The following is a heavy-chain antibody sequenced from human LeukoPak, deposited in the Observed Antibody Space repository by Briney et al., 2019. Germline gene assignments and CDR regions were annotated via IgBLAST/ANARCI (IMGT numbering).Heavy chain of an antibody. Sequence: PGGSLRLSCAASGFTFSTYAMSWVRQAPGKGLEWVSPISSRSSYIYYADSVKGRCTISRDNAKNSLYLQMNSLRAEDTAVYYCARDAYCNSTSCKEYFDLWGRGTLVTVSS. J-gene: IGHJ2*01. V-gene: IGHV3-21*01. CDR3: ARDAYCNSTSCKEYFDL. D-gene: IGHD2-2*01. CDR2: ISSRSSYI. CDR1: GFTFSTYA.